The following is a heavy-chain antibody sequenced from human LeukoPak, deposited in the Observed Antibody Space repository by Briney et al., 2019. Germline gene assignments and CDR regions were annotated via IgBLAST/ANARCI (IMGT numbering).Heavy chain of an antibody. J-gene: IGHJ6*02. CDR3: ARRGSYYTYYYGMDV. Sequence: ASVKVSCKASGYTSTSYGISWVRQAPGQGLEWMGWISAYNGNTNYAQKLQGRVTMTTDTSTSTAYMELRSLRSDDTAVYYCARRGSYYTYYYGMDVWGQGTTVTVSS. CDR1: GYTSTSYG. D-gene: IGHD1-26*01. CDR2: ISAYNGNT. V-gene: IGHV1-18*01.